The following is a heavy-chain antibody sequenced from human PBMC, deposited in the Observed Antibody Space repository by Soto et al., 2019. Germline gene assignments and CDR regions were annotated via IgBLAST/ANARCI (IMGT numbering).Heavy chain of an antibody. D-gene: IGHD2-2*01. Sequence: EVQLVQSGAEVKKPGESLKISCKGSGYNFNTYWIGWVRQMPGKGLEWMGIIYPADSDTRYNPSFQGQVTISADKSISTAYLQWSSLKASDTAIYYCARQYAAFDYWGQGTLVTVSS. J-gene: IGHJ4*02. CDR2: IYPADSDT. V-gene: IGHV5-51*01. CDR3: ARQYAAFDY. CDR1: GYNFNTYW.